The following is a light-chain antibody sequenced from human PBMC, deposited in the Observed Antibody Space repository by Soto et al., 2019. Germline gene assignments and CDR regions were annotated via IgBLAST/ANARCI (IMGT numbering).Light chain of an antibody. CDR1: QSVSSY. J-gene: IGKJ5*01. Sequence: EIVLTQSPSTLSLSPGEKATLSCRTRQSVSSYFAWYQQKPGRAPRLLIYDASNRATGIPARFIGSGSGTDFTLIVSSLEPEDFAVYYCQQRSNWPITFGQGTRLEIK. CDR2: DAS. CDR3: QQRSNWPIT. V-gene: IGKV3-11*01.